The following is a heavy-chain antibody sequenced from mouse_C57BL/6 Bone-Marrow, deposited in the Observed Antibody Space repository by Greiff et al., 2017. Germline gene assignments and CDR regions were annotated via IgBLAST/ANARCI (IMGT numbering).Heavy chain of an antibody. CDR3: VRTNYYDGFGLAY. J-gene: IGHJ3*01. V-gene: IGHV10-1*01. D-gene: IGHD2-4*01. CDR2: IRSKSNNYAT. CDR1: GFSFNTYA. Sequence: GGGLVQPKGSLKLSCAASGFSFNTYAMKWVRQAPGKGLEWVARIRSKSNNYATYYADSVKDRFTISRDDSESMLYLQMNNLKTEDTAMYYCVRTNYYDGFGLAYWGQGTLVTVSA.